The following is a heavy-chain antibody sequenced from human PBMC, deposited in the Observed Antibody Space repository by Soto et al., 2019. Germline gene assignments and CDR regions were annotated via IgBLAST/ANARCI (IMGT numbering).Heavy chain of an antibody. D-gene: IGHD1-26*01. J-gene: IGHJ3*01. CDR1: GFTFDNYP. CDR3: AKDGAGLSYLVLPDALDG. CDR2: ISWNRDKI. Sequence: EVLLVESGGGLVQPGRSLKLSCAASGFTFDNYPMHWVRQAPGKGLEWVSTISWNRDKIAYADSVKGRFTVSRDKAKNSLYSQMNCLAVNLTARHYCAKDGAGLSYLVLPDALDGWGPGTVVTASS. V-gene: IGHV3-9*01.